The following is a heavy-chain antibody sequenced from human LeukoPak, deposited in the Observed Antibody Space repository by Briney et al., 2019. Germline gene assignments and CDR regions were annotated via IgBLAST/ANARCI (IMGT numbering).Heavy chain of an antibody. V-gene: IGHV3-7*01. CDR2: INEDGSVK. J-gene: IGHJ5*02. CDR1: GFTFTSYW. D-gene: IGHD4-17*01. Sequence: GGSLRLSCAASGFTFTSYWMTWVRQAPGKGLEWLTNINEDGSVKHYVDSVRGRFTISRDNAKSSLYLQMNSLRAEDTAVYYCAREVPYGDYQDGEGFDPWGQGTLVTVSS. CDR3: AREVPYGDYQDGEGFDP.